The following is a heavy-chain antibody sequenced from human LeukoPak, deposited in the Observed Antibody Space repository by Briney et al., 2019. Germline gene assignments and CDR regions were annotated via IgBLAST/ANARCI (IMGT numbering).Heavy chain of an antibody. CDR2: IIPIFGTA. D-gene: IGHD1-26*01. J-gene: IGHJ4*02. CDR1: GGTFSSYA. Sequence: ASVKVSCKASGGTFSSYAISWVRQAPGQGLEWMGGIIPIFGTANYAQKFQGRVTITADESTSTAYMELSSLRSEDTAVYYCARVPVGAKDFDYWGQGTLVTVSS. V-gene: IGHV1-69*01. CDR3: ARVPVGAKDFDY.